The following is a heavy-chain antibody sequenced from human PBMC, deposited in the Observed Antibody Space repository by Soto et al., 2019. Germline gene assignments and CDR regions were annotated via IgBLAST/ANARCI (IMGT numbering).Heavy chain of an antibody. CDR2: ISSSSSTI. CDR3: ARDQWLLHY. Sequence: GGPLRLSYAASGFTFSNFSMSWVRQAPGKGLEWVSYISSSSSTIYYADSVKGRFTISRDNAKNSLYLQMNSLRAEDTAVYYCARDQWLLHYWGQGTLVTVSS. J-gene: IGHJ4*02. V-gene: IGHV3-48*01. CDR1: GFTFSNFS. D-gene: IGHD6-19*01.